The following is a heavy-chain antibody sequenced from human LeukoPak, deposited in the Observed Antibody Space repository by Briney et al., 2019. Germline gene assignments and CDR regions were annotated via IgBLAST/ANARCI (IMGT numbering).Heavy chain of an antibody. V-gene: IGHV4-34*01. D-gene: IGHD3-10*01. CDR3: ARVLPPVRARTFISMLRGATTGPYNWFDP. J-gene: IGHJ5*02. CDR1: GESFSDYF. CDR2: INQSGST. Sequence: SETLSLTCAVYGESFSDYFWSWIRQPPGKGLEWIGEINQSGSTNYNPSPKSRVTMSVDTSRNQFSLKLRSVTAADTAVYYCARVLPPVRARTFISMLRGATTGPYNWFDPWGQGTLVTVSS.